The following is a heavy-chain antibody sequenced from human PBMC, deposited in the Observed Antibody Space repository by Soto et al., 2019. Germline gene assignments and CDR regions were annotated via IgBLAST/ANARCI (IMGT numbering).Heavy chain of an antibody. V-gene: IGHV2-5*02. CDR1: GFSLNTYGVG. Sequence: SGPTLVNPTQTLTLTCTFSGFSLNTYGVGVGWIRQPPGKALEWLALIYWDDDKRHSPSLTSRLTITKDTSKNQVVLTMTNMDPVDTATYYCAQRPVAAVANNWFDPWGQGTLVTVSS. CDR3: AQRPVAAVANNWFDP. CDR2: IYWDDDK. D-gene: IGHD6-13*01. J-gene: IGHJ5*02.